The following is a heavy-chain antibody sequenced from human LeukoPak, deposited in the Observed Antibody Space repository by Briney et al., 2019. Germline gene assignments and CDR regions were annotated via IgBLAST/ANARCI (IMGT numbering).Heavy chain of an antibody. D-gene: IGHD2-8*01. J-gene: IGHJ3*02. V-gene: IGHV3-53*01. Sequence: PGGSLRLSCAASGFTVSSNYMSWVRQAPGKGLEWVSVIYSDDSTYYADSVKGRFTISRDNSKNTLYLQMNSLRVEDTAVYFCARDGLYCTNGVCSSDIWGQGTLVTVSS. CDR2: IYSDDST. CDR1: GFTVSSNY. CDR3: ARDGLYCTNGVCSSDI.